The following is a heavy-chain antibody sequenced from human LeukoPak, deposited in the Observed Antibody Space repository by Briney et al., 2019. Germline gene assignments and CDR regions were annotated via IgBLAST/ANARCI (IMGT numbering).Heavy chain of an antibody. J-gene: IGHJ5*02. CDR3: ANWWGFDP. V-gene: IGHV3-21*01. Sequence: GGSLRLSCAASGFTFSSCSMNWVRQAPGKGLEWVSPISSSSSHIYYADSVKGRFTISRDNAKNSLFLQMNSLRVEDTAVYYCANWWGFDPWGQGTLVTVSS. CDR1: GFTFSSCS. CDR2: ISSSSSHI. D-gene: IGHD2-8*02.